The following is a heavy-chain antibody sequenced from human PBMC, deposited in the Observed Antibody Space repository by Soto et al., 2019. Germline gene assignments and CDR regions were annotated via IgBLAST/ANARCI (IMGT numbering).Heavy chain of an antibody. J-gene: IGHJ6*03. CDR2: IIPKLGIT. V-gene: IGHV1-69*02. CDR1: VGTFSDYN. CDR3: ARVEGTRTTNFYHYMDV. Sequence: VQLVQSGAAVKRPGSSVKVSCKAPVGTFSDYNIAWVRQARGQGLEWMGRIIPKLGITNYAHKFQGRVRITADKATSTAYMELTSLRYEDTAVYFCARVEGTRTTNFYHYMDVWGEGTSVTVS. D-gene: IGHD2-8*01.